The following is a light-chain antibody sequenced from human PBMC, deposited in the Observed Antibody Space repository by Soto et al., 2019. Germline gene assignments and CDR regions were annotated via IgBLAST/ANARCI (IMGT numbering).Light chain of an antibody. CDR1: QSISSW. Sequence: DIQMTQSPSTLSASVGDRVTITCRASQSISSWLVWYQQKPGKAPKLLIYDASSLESGVPSRFSGSGSGTEFTLTISSLQPDDFAPYYCQQYNSYPMYTFGQGTKLEIK. CDR2: DAS. CDR3: QQYNSYPMYT. J-gene: IGKJ2*01. V-gene: IGKV1-5*01.